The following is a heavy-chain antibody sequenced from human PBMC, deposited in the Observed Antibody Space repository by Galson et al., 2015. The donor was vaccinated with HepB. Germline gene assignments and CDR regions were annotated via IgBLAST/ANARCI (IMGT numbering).Heavy chain of an antibody. CDR3: AKDVSGGLQLKEFDY. CDR2: ISYDGSNK. J-gene: IGHJ4*02. V-gene: IGHV3-30*18. CDR1: GFTFSRYG. Sequence: SLRLSCAASGFTFSRYGMHWVRQAPGKGLEWVAVISYDGSNKYYADSVEGRFTISRDNSKNTLYLQMNSLRAEDTAVYYCAKDVSGGLQLKEFDYWGQGTLVTVSS. D-gene: IGHD5-24*01.